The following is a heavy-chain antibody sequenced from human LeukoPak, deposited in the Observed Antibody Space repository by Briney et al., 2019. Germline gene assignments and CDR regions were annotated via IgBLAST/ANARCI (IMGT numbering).Heavy chain of an antibody. CDR3: ARVGGGITIFPLNAFDI. J-gene: IGHJ3*02. Sequence: SVKVSCKASGGTFISYAISWVRQAPGQGLEWMGGIIPIFGTAIYAQRFQGRVTITAGESTSTAYMELISLRSEDTAVYYCARVGGGITIFPLNAFDIWGQGTMVTVSS. V-gene: IGHV1-69*13. CDR1: GGTFISYA. CDR2: IIPIFGTA. D-gene: IGHD3-3*01.